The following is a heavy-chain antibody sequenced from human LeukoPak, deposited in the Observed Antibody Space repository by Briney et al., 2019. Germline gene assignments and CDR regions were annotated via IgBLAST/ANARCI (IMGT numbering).Heavy chain of an antibody. CDR1: GFIFSNYA. CDR2: ISSSSSYI. D-gene: IGHD3-10*01. V-gene: IGHV3-21*04. J-gene: IGHJ4*02. CDR3: ASHYYGSGTYYRGHYFDY. Sequence: GGSLRLSCAASGFIFSNYAMSWVRQAPGKGLEWVSSISSSSSYIYYADSVKGRFTISRDNAKNSLYLQMNSLRAEDTAVYYCASHYYGSGTYYRGHYFDYWGQGTLVTVSS.